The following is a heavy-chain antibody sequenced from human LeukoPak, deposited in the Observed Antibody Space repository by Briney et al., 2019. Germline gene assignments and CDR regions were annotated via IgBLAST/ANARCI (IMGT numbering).Heavy chain of an antibody. J-gene: IGHJ6*02. CDR1: GFTFGSYG. CDR3: AVTMVRGGPTYYYYYGMDV. D-gene: IGHD3-10*01. V-gene: IGHV3-30*02. CDR2: IRYDGSNK. Sequence: PGGSLRLSCAASGFTFGSYGMHWVRQAPGKGLEWVAFIRYDGSNKYYADSVKGRFTISRDNSKNTLYLQMNSLRAEDTAVYYCAVTMVRGGPTYYYYYGMDVWGQGTTVTVSS.